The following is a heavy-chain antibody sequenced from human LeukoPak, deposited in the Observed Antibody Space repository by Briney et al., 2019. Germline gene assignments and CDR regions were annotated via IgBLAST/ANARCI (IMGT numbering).Heavy chain of an antibody. CDR2: INHSGST. J-gene: IGHJ4*02. D-gene: IGHD3-22*01. V-gene: IGHV4-39*07. Sequence: SETLSLTCTVSSGSISTSNYYWGWVRQPPGKALEWIGEINHSGSTNYNPSLKSRVTISVDTSKNQFSLKLSSVTAADTAVYYCARGRRYYRDFDYWGQGTLVTVSS. CDR1: SGSISTSNYY. CDR3: ARGRRYYRDFDY.